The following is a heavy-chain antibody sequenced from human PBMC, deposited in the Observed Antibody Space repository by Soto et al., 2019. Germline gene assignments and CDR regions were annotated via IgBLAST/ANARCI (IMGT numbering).Heavy chain of an antibody. CDR3: ARGARDDYGDYYYYMDV. V-gene: IGHV3-13*01. CDR2: IGPTGDT. D-gene: IGHD4-17*01. J-gene: IGHJ6*03. Sequence: EVQLVESGGGLVQPGGSLRLSCAVSGYTCSEYAMHWFRQATGKSLEWVSVIGPTGDTHYPGSVKGRFTISREDAKNSLYLQMNSLRAGDTAVYYCARGARDDYGDYYYYMDVWGKGTTVTVSS. CDR1: GYTCSEYA.